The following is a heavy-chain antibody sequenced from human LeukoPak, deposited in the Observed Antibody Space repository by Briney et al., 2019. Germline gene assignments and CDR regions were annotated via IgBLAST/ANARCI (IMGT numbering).Heavy chain of an antibody. Sequence: ASVKVSCKASGGTFSSYAISWVRQAPGQGLEWMGGIIPIFGTANCAQKFQGRVTITADESTSTAYMELSSLRSEDTAVYYCARGELPTLYNWFDPWGQGTLVTVSS. D-gene: IGHD1-1*01. CDR3: ARGELPTLYNWFDP. CDR1: GGTFSSYA. J-gene: IGHJ5*02. V-gene: IGHV1-69*13. CDR2: IIPIFGTA.